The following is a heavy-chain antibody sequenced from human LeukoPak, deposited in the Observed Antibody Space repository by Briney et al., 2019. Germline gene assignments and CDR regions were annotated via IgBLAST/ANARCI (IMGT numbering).Heavy chain of an antibody. CDR2: IDTGGNT. CDR1: GFTLSRYD. V-gene: IGHV3-13*04. Sequence: GGALRLSCAASGFTLSRYDMHWVRQATGKGLEWISSIDTGGNTYYISSVQGRFTISRENAKSSLYLQMNSLRAGNTAVYYCVRGGEIGFDSWGQGTLVTVSS. CDR3: VRGGEIGFDS. J-gene: IGHJ5*01. D-gene: IGHD3-16*01.